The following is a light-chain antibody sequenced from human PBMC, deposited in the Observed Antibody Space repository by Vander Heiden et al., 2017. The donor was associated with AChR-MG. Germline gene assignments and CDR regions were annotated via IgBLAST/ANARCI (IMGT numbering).Light chain of an antibody. V-gene: IGKV3-11*01. Sequence: EIVLTQSPGTLSLSPGERATLSCRASQSVNSYLAWYQQKPGQAPRLLMYDVSSRATGIPARFSGSGSGTDFTLTIWSLEPEDFAVYYCQQRRDWPGTFGQGTKVKIK. CDR2: DVS. CDR1: QSVNSY. J-gene: IGKJ1*01. CDR3: QQRRDWPGT.